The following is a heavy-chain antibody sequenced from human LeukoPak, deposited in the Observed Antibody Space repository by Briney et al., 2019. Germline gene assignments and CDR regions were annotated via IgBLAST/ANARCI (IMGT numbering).Heavy chain of an antibody. Sequence: GGSLRLSCAASGFTFSSYSMNWVRQAPGKGPEWVSYISSSSSTIYYADSVKGRFTISRDNAKNSLYLQMNSLRAEDTAVYYCARIGVTMVRGVIIWSGFDPWGQGTLVTVSS. CDR2: ISSSSSTI. CDR1: GFTFSSYS. V-gene: IGHV3-48*01. J-gene: IGHJ5*02. CDR3: ARIGVTMVRGVIIWSGFDP. D-gene: IGHD3-10*01.